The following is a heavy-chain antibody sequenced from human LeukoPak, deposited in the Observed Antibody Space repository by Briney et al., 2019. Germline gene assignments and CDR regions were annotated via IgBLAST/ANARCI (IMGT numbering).Heavy chain of an antibody. CDR1: GGTFSSYA. CDR2: IIPIFGTA. D-gene: IGHD5-12*01. Sequence: RWASVKVSCKASGGTFSSYAISWVRQAPGQGLEWMGGIIPIFGTANYAQKFQGRVTITADKSTSTTYMEPSSLRSEDTAVYYCARAYSGYDLDYWGQGTLVTVSS. J-gene: IGHJ4*02. V-gene: IGHV1-69*06. CDR3: ARAYSGYDLDY.